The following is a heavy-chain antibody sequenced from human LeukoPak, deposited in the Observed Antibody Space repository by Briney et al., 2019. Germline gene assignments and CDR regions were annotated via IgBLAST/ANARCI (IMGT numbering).Heavy chain of an antibody. J-gene: IGHJ2*01. D-gene: IGHD6-13*01. V-gene: IGHV4-59*01. CDR2: IYYSGST. Sequence: SETLSLTCTVSGGSIRSYYWSWNRQPPGKGLEWIAYIYYSGSTNYNPSLKSRVTISVDTSKNQFSLKLSSVTAADTAVYYCARVYYSNSYDYWYFDLWGRGTLVTVSS. CDR3: ARVYYSNSYDYWYFDL. CDR1: GGSIRSYY.